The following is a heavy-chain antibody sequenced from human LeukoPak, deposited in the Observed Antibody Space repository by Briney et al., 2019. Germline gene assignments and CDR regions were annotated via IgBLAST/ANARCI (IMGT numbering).Heavy chain of an antibody. V-gene: IGHV1-46*01. CDR3: ARPVDTAILVN. Sequence: GASVKVSCKASGYTFINYYMHWVRQAPGQGLEWMGIINPSGGSAYYAQKLQGRVTMTSDVSTSTFHMELSSLRSEDTAVYYCARPVDTAILVNWGQGTLVTVSS. J-gene: IGHJ4*02. CDR1: GYTFINYY. D-gene: IGHD5-18*01. CDR2: INPSGGSA.